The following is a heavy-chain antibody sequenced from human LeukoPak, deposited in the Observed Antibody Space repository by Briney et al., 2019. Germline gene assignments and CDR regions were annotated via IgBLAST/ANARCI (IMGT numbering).Heavy chain of an antibody. V-gene: IGHV1-2*02. CDR2: INPNSGGT. CDR1: GYTFTCYY. J-gene: IGHJ4*02. Sequence: GASVKVSCKASGYTFTCYYMHWVRQAPGQGLEWMGWINPNSGGTNYAQKFQGRVTMTRDTSISTAYMELSRLRSDDTAVYYCARDRIRSYYDILTGYPLGYWGQGTLVTVSS. D-gene: IGHD3-9*01. CDR3: ARDRIRSYYDILTGYPLGY.